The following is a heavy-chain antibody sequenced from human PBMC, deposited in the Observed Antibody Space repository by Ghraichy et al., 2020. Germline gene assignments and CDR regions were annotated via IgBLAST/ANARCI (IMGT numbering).Heavy chain of an antibody. J-gene: IGHJ6*02. Sequence: GESMNISCAASRFTFNSYWMSWVRQAPGKGLECVANINQDGSETYYVDSVKGRFTISRDNAKNSGYLQMNSLRADDTAVYYCARGLRSYYAMDVWGQGTTVTVSS. CDR2: INQDGSET. D-gene: IGHD3-3*01. V-gene: IGHV3-7*03. CDR1: RFTFNSYW. CDR3: ARGLRSYYAMDV.